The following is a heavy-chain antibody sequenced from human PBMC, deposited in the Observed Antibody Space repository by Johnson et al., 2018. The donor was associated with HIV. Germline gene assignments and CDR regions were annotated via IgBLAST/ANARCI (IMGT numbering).Heavy chain of an antibody. CDR3: ARDPTIAWDLKGDAFDI. CDR2: ISYDGGNK. V-gene: IGHV3-30*03. J-gene: IGHJ3*02. CDR1: GFTFSSYG. Sequence: QVQLVESGGGVVRPGRSLRLSCAASGFTFSSYGMHWVRQAPGKGLEWVAVISYDGGNKYYADSVKGRFTISRDNSKNTLYLQMNSLRAEDTALYYCARDPTIAWDLKGDAFDIWGQGTMVTVSS. D-gene: IGHD1-26*01.